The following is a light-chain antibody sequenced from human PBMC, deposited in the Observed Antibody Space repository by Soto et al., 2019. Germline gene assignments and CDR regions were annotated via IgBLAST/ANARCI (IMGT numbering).Light chain of an antibody. Sequence: DIQMTQSPSTLSASVGDRVTITCRASQSISSWLAWYQQKPGKAPKLLIYKASNLESGVPSRLSGSGSGTEFTLTISSLQPDDFATYYCQQSNSYSWTFGEGTKVDIK. V-gene: IGKV1-5*03. CDR3: QQSNSYSWT. CDR1: QSISSW. CDR2: KAS. J-gene: IGKJ1*01.